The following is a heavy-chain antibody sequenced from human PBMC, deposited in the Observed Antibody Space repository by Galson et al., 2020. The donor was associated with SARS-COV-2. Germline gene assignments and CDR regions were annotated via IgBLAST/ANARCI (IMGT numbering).Heavy chain of an antibody. CDR3: ARRLTYYYDSSGSGDGAFDI. J-gene: IGHJ3*02. D-gene: IGHD3-22*01. Sequence: PGGSLRLSCAASGFTFSSYSMNWVRQAPGKGLEWVSSISSSSSYIYYADSVKGRFTISRDNAKNSLYLQMNSLRAEDTAVYYCARRLTYYYDSSGSGDGAFDIWGQGTMVTVSS. CDR2: ISSSSSYI. V-gene: IGHV3-21*01. CDR1: GFTFSSYS.